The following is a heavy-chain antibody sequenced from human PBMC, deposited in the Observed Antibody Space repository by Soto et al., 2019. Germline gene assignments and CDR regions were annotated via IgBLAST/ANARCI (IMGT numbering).Heavy chain of an antibody. J-gene: IGHJ4*02. V-gene: IGHV1-18*01. CDR2: ISAYNGNT. CDR1: GSTFTSYG. D-gene: IGHD3-3*01. CDR3: ARDGKYYDFWSGYQTPIFDY. Sequence: ASVKVSCKASGSTFTSYGISWVRQAPGQGLEWMGWISAYNGNTNYAQKLQGRVTMTTDTSTSTAYMELRSLRSDDTAVYYWARDGKYYDFWSGYQTPIFDYWGQGTLVTVSS.